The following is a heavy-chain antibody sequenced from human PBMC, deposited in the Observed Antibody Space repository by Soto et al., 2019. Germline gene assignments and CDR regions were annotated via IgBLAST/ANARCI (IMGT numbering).Heavy chain of an antibody. V-gene: IGHV5-10-1*01. CDR2: IDPTDSFT. D-gene: IGHD2-15*01. Sequence: GESLKISCKASGYKFTTFWLNWVRQTPGKGLEWLGRIDPTDSFTNYSPPFEGHVTISVDRSISTAYLQWNSLQASDTAIYYCARPASGGSRDAFDAWGQGTTVTVSS. CDR3: ARPASGGSRDAFDA. CDR1: GYKFTTFW. J-gene: IGHJ3*01.